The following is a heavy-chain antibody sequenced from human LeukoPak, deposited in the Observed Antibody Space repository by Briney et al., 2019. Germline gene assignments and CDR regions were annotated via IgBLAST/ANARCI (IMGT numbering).Heavy chain of an antibody. D-gene: IGHD3-9*01. V-gene: IGHV3-9*01. J-gene: IGHJ4*02. CDR3: AKGSLGDWLLPTFDC. CDR1: GFTFDDYA. Sequence: GGSLRLSCAAAGFTFDDYAMHWVRQAPGKGLEWVSGIGWDSGRIGYADSVKGRFTISRDNAKNSLHLQMNSLRAEDTALYYCAKGSLGDWLLPTFDCWGQGTLVTVSS. CDR2: IGWDSGRI.